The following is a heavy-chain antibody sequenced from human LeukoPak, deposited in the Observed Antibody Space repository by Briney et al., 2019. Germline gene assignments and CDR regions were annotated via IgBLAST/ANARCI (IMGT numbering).Heavy chain of an antibody. V-gene: IGHV3-23*01. CDR3: AREFGHNRWYFDY. CDR1: GFTFSSYS. Sequence: GSLRLSCAASGFTFSSYSMNWVRQAPGKGLEWVSAISGSGGSTYYADSVKGRFTISRDNSKNTLYLQMNSLRAEDTAVYYCAREFGHNRWYFDYWGQGALVTVSS. D-gene: IGHD5-24*01. J-gene: IGHJ4*02. CDR2: ISGSGGST.